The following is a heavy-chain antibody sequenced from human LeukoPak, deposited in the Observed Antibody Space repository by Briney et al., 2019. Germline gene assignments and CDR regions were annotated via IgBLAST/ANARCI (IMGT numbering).Heavy chain of an antibody. CDR2: ISSSSSYI. Sequence: GGSLRLPCAASGFTFSSYSMNWVRQAPGKGLEWVSSISSSSSYIYYADSVKGRFTISRDNAKNSLYLQMNSLRAEDTAVYYCARSLTTVTSDGFDYWGQGTLVTVSS. CDR3: ARSLTTVTSDGFDY. J-gene: IGHJ4*02. D-gene: IGHD4-17*01. V-gene: IGHV3-21*01. CDR1: GFTFSSYS.